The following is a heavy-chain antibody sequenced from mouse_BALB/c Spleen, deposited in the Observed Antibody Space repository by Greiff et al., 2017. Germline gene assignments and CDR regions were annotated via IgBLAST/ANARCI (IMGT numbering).Heavy chain of an antibody. CDR3: ARREDGKGYFDY. Sequence: VKLMESGAELVRPGVSVKISCKGSGYTFTDYAMHWVKQSHAKSLEWIGVISTYYGDASYNQKFKGKATMTVDKSSSTAYMELARLTSEDSAIYYCARREDGKGYFDYWGQGTTLTVSS. D-gene: IGHD2-1*01. CDR2: ISTYYGDA. J-gene: IGHJ2*01. V-gene: IGHV1S137*01. CDR1: GYTFTDYA.